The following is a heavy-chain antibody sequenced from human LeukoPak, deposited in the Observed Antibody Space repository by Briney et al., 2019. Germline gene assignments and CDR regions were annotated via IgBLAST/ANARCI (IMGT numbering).Heavy chain of an antibody. CDR3: AKSDHGNGDYDY. V-gene: IGHV3-30*18. J-gene: IGHJ4*02. D-gene: IGHD1-26*01. Sequence: GGSLRLSCAASGFTFSSYGMHWVRQAPGKGLEWVAGISYDGSNKYYADSVKGRFTISRDDSKNTLYLQMNSLKAEDTALYYCAKSDHGNGDYDYWGQGTLVTVSS. CDR1: GFTFSSYG. CDR2: ISYDGSNK.